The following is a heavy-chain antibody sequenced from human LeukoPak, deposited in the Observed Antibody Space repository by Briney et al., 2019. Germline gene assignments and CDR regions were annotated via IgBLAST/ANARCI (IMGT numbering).Heavy chain of an antibody. J-gene: IGHJ4*02. Sequence: GGSLRLSCAASGFTFSSYGMHWVRQAPGKGLEWVSSITSSGSYIYYADSVKGRFTISRDNARNSLYLQMNSLRAEDTAIYYCARAEALKFRDFDYWGQGTLVTVSS. V-gene: IGHV3-21*01. CDR2: ITSSGSYI. CDR3: ARAEALKFRDFDY. CDR1: GFTFSSYG.